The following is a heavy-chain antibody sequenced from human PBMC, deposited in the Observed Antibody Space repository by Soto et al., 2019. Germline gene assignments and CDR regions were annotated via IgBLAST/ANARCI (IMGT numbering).Heavy chain of an antibody. CDR3: GRLEGLATISYYFDY. J-gene: IGHJ4*02. Sequence: XXTLSLRYTVCGGTVRSSGDYCSSVRKPPGNGPEWIGSVYHSGSTYYNPSLESRVTISVDKSKNQFSLKLMSLSAADTAVYYCGRLEGLATISYYFDYWAQGALVTVSS. V-gene: IGHV4-39*01. CDR2: VYHSGST. CDR1: GGTVRSSGDY. D-gene: IGHD3-9*01.